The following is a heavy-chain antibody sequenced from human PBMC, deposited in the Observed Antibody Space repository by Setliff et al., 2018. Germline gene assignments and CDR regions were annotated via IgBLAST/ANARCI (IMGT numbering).Heavy chain of an antibody. V-gene: IGHV3-7*03. CDR3: ARDRISRYYDSGAHAFDI. J-gene: IGHJ3*02. CDR2: IKGDGSEK. Sequence: GGSLRLSCAASGFTFSYAWMHWVRQAPGKGLEWVANIKGDGSEKFYLDSVKGRFTISRDNAKNSLYLQMNSLRAEDTAVYYCARDRISRYYDSGAHAFDIWGQGTMVTVSS. CDR1: GFTFSYAW. D-gene: IGHD3-22*01.